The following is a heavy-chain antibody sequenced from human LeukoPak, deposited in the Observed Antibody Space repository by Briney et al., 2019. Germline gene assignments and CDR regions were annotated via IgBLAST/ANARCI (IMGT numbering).Heavy chain of an antibody. CDR2: INHSGRT. D-gene: IGHD3-10*01. CDR1: GGSFSDYS. CDR3: ARVRLQWFGSLSVPTVFDS. V-gene: IGHV4-34*01. Sequence: NPSETLSLTCAVYGGSFSDYSWTWIRQPPGKGLEWIGEINHSGRTNYNQSLKSRVTMSLDTSKNQFSLRLTSMTAADTALYYCARVRLQWFGSLSVPTVFDSWGQGAQVTVSS. J-gene: IGHJ5*01.